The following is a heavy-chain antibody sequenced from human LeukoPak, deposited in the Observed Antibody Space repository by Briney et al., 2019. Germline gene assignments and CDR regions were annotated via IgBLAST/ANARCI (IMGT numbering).Heavy chain of an antibody. V-gene: IGHV4-30-4*08. CDR2: IYYSGST. CDR3: AREVAGYYDSSGYFDI. Sequence: SQTLSLTCTVSGGSISSGDYYWSWIRQPPGMGLEWIGYIYYSGSTYYNPSLKSRVTISVDTSKNQFSLKLSSVTAADTAVYYCAREVAGYYDSSGYFDIWGQGTMVTVSS. CDR1: GGSISSGDYY. J-gene: IGHJ3*02. D-gene: IGHD3-22*01.